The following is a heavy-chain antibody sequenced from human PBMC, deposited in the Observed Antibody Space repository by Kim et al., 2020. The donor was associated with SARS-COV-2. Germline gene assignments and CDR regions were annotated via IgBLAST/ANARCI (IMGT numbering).Heavy chain of an antibody. V-gene: IGHV1-46*01. J-gene: IGHJ4*02. CDR3: ARDSMRRRGRDPAVAKVQYFFDF. D-gene: IGHD3-9*01. Sequence: ASVKVSCTASGYTFTDYYIHWMRQAPGQGLEFMGVINPRGRSRYTDKFQDRLTVTRDTSTTTVNMEHRYLSFEDTAVYYCARDSMRRRGRDPAVAKVQYFFDFWGQGALVTVSS. CDR2: INPRGRS. CDR1: GYTFTDYY.